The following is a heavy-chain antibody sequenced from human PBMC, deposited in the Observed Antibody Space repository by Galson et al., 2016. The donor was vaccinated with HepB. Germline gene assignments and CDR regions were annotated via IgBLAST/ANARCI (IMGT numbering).Heavy chain of an antibody. D-gene: IGHD3-3*01. Sequence: SLRLSCAASGFTFSSYAMRWVRQAPGKGLEWVSSIGDSGGDVYYADSVKGRFTISRDSSKSTLSLQMDSLRAEDTAVYYCAKVLGISIFGVTVYTFDHWGQGTLVTVSS. J-gene: IGHJ4*02. CDR1: GFTFSSYA. CDR3: AKVLGISIFGVTVYTFDH. CDR2: IGDSGGDV. V-gene: IGHV3-23*01.